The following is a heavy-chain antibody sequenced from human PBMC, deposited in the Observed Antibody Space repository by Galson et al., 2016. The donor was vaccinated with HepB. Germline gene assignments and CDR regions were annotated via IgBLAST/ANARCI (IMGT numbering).Heavy chain of an antibody. CDR2: ISGSGGSA. J-gene: IGHJ3*02. V-gene: IGHV3-23*01. CDR1: RFIFSSFA. CDR3: AKSSSGWLGDPNDSFDI. Sequence: SLRLSCAASRFIFSSFAMNWVRQAPGKGLEWVSTISGSGGSAYSAASVKGRFTISRDNSKNTLYLQMSSLRAEDTAIYYCAKSSSGWLGDPNDSFDIWGQGTMVTVSS. D-gene: IGHD6-19*01.